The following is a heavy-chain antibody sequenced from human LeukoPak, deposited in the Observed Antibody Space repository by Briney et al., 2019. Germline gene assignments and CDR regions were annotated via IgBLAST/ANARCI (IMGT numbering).Heavy chain of an antibody. CDR1: GYTFTSYG. D-gene: IGHD3-10*01. Sequence: ASVKVSCKASGYTFTSYGISWVRRAPGQGLAWMGWICAYNGNTNYAQKLQGRVTMTTDTSTSTAYMELRSLRSDDTAVYYCARIDSTFGTMTAFDYWGQGTLVTVSS. CDR2: ICAYNGNT. V-gene: IGHV1-18*01. J-gene: IGHJ4*02. CDR3: ARIDSTFGTMTAFDY.